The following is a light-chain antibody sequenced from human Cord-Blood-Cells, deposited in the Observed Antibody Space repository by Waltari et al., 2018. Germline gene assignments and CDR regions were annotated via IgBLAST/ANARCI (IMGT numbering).Light chain of an antibody. CDR2: DAS. CDR3: QQRSNWPIFT. CDR1: QSVSSY. J-gene: IGKJ3*01. Sequence: EIVLTQSPATLSLSPGERATLSCRASQSVSSYLAWYQQKPGQAPRLLLYDASNRAPGIPARFSGSGSGTEFTLTISSLEPEDFAVYYCQQRSNWPIFTFGPGTKVDIK. V-gene: IGKV3-11*01.